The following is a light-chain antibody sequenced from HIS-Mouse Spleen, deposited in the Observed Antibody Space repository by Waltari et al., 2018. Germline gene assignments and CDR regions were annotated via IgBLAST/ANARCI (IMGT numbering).Light chain of an antibody. CDR2: EGS. CDR3: CSYAGSSRV. Sequence: QSALTQPASVSGSPGQSITISCTGPSIDVGSYNLVSWYQQHPGKAPKLMIYEGSKRPSGVSNRFSGSKSGNTASLTISGLQAEDEADYYCCSYAGSSRVFGGGTKLTVL. V-gene: IGLV2-23*01. J-gene: IGLJ3*02. CDR1: SIDVGSYNL.